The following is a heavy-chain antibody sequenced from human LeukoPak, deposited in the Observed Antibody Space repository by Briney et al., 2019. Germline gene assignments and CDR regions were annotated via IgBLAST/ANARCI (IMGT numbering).Heavy chain of an antibody. D-gene: IGHD3-3*01. Sequence: PGGSLRLSCTASEFTFSSYWMSWVRQAPGKGLEWVANIKQDGSEKDYVDSVKGRFTISRDNAKNSLYLQMNSLRVEDTAVFYCARDQYDTWSRRGNFDSWGQGTLVIVSS. CDR3: ARDQYDTWSRRGNFDS. CDR1: EFTFSSYW. V-gene: IGHV3-7*03. J-gene: IGHJ4*02. CDR2: IKQDGSEK.